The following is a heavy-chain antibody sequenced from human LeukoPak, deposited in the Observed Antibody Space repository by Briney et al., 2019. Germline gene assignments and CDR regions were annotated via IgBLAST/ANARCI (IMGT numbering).Heavy chain of an antibody. CDR1: GFTFNRYN. Sequence: GGSLRLSCPASGFTFNRYNMNWVRRAPGKGLEWVSSISTSSSYIYYADSVKGRFTISRDNSKNTLYLQMNSLRAEDTAVYYCEKDRDTGFDPWGQGTLVTVSS. CDR2: ISTSSSYI. V-gene: IGHV3-21*01. CDR3: EKDRDTGFDP. J-gene: IGHJ5*02. D-gene: IGHD5-18*01.